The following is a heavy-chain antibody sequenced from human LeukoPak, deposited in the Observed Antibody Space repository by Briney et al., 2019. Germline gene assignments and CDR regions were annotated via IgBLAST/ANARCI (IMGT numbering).Heavy chain of an antibody. CDR2: IIPIFGTA. Sequence: SVKVSCKASGGTFSSYAISWVRQAPGQGLEWMGGIIPIFGTANYAQKFQGRVTITADESTSTAYMELRSLRSDDTAVYYCARDFNYDFRGGDAFDLWGQGTVITVSS. CDR1: GGTFSSYA. J-gene: IGHJ3*01. D-gene: IGHD3-3*01. V-gene: IGHV1-69*13. CDR3: ARDFNYDFRGGDAFDL.